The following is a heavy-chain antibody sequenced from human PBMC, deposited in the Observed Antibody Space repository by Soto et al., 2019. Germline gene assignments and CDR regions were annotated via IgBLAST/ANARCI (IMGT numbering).Heavy chain of an antibody. CDR2: ISYDGSNK. D-gene: IGHD1-26*01. V-gene: IGHV3-30*18. CDR1: GFTFSSYG. CDR3: AKGSGSYVAXDY. J-gene: IGHJ4*02. Sequence: QVQLVESGGGVVQPGRSLRLSCAASGFTFSSYGMHWVRQAPGKGLEWVAVISYDGSNKYYADSVKGRFTISRDNSKNTLYLQMNSLRAEXXXXYYCAKGSGSYVAXDYWGQGTLVTVSS.